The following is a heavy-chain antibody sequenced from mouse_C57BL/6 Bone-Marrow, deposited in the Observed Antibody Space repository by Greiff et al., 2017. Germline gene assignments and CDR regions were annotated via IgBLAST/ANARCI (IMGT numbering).Heavy chain of an antibody. CDR1: GYTFTDYY. Sequence: EVQLQQSGPVLVKPGASVKMSCKASGYTFTDYYMNWVKQSHGKSLEWIGVINPYNGGTSYNQKFKGKATLTVDKSSSTAYMELNSLTSDDSAVYYCARSNYYFDYWGQGTTLTVSS. D-gene: IGHD2-5*01. J-gene: IGHJ2*01. CDR3: ARSNYYFDY. V-gene: IGHV1-19*01. CDR2: INPYNGGT.